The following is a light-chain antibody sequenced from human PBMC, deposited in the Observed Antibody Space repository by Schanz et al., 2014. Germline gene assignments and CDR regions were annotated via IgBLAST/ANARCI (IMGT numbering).Light chain of an antibody. J-gene: IGLJ3*02. CDR3: STWDDILNGQGV. Sequence: QSVLTQPPSASGTPGQRVTISCSGSSSNIGSNVVNWFRQLPGTAPKLPIYSDNQRPSGVPDRFSGSKSGTSASLAISGLQSDDEADYYCSTWDDILNGQGVFGGGTKLTVL. V-gene: IGLV1-44*01. CDR1: SSNIGSNV. CDR2: SDN.